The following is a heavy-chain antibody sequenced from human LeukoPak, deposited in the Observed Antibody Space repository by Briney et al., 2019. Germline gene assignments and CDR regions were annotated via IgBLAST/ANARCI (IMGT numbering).Heavy chain of an antibody. CDR2: ISYDGGNK. Sequence: GGSLRLSCAASGFTFSSYGMHWVRQAPGKGVEWVAVISYDGGNKYYAYSVKGRFTISRDNSKNTLYLQMNSLRAEDTAVYYCAKDPNQYDILTGYYPDWGQGTLVTVSS. V-gene: IGHV3-30*18. D-gene: IGHD3-9*01. CDR1: GFTFSSYG. CDR3: AKDPNQYDILTGYYPD. J-gene: IGHJ4*02.